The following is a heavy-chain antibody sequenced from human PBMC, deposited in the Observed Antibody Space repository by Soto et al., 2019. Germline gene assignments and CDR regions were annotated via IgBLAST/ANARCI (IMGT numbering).Heavy chain of an antibody. CDR1: GYTFTSCY. V-gene: IGHV1-46*01. CDR2: INPSGGST. Sequence: ASVKVSCKASGYTFTSCYMHWVRQAPGQGLEWMGIINPSGGSTSYAQKFQGRVTMTRDTSTSTAYMELRSLRSDDTAVYYCARGGLRFLEWPTEGFDYWGQGTLVTVSS. J-gene: IGHJ4*02. CDR3: ARGGLRFLEWPTEGFDY. D-gene: IGHD3-3*01.